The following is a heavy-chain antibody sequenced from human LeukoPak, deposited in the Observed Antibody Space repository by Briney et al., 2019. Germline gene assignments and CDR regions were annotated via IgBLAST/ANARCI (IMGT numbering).Heavy chain of an antibody. CDR3: ARGVRGVIIYFDY. Sequence: PSETLSLTCAVSGGSISSSNWWSWVRQPPGKGLAWIGEIYHSGSTNYNPSFKSRVTISVDKSKNQFSLKLSSVTAADTAVYYCARGVRGVIIYFDYWGQGTLVTVSS. CDR2: IYHSGST. J-gene: IGHJ4*02. V-gene: IGHV4-4*02. D-gene: IGHD3-10*01. CDR1: GGSISSSNW.